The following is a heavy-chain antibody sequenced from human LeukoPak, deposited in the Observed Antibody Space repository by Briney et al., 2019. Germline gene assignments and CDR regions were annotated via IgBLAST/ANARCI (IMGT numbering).Heavy chain of an antibody. CDR2: ISYDASNK. CDR3: AEDMGSGGDFDY. D-gene: IGHD3-10*01. J-gene: IGHJ4*02. V-gene: IGHV3-30*18. Sequence: GGSLRLSCAASKFTFSTYAMHWVRQAPGKGLEWVAVISYDASNKYYADSVKGRFTISRDNSKNTLYLQMNSLTTEDTAVYYCAEDMGSGGDFDYWGQGTLVTVSS. CDR1: KFTFSTYA.